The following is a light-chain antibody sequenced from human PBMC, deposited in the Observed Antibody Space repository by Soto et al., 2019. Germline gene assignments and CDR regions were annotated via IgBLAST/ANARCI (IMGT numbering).Light chain of an antibody. CDR2: AAS. Sequence: DIQMTQSPSSLSASVGDRVTITCRASQSISSYLNWYQQKPGKAPKLLIYAASRLQSGVPSRFSGSGSATDFTLTISSLQPEDFATYYCQQSYSFLTFGGGTKVEIK. J-gene: IGKJ4*01. V-gene: IGKV1-39*01. CDR3: QQSYSFLT. CDR1: QSISSY.